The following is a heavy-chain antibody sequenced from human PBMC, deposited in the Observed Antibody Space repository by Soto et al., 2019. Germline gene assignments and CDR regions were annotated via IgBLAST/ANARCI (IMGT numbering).Heavy chain of an antibody. V-gene: IGHV4-28*03. CDR2: IYYSGST. D-gene: IGHD3-10*01. CDR1: GYSISSSNW. Sequence: PSETLSLTCAVSGYSISSSNWWGWIRQPPGKGLEWIGYIYYSGSTNYNPSLKSRVTISVDTSKNQFSLKLSSVTAADTAVYYCARDTVTMVRGVASGWFDPWGQGTLVTVSS. CDR3: ARDTVTMVRGVASGWFDP. J-gene: IGHJ5*02.